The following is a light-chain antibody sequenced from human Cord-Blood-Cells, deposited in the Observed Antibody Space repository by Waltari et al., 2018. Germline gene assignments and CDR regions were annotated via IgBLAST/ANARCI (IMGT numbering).Light chain of an antibody. CDR2: DAS. CDR3: QQYNSYSYT. CDR1: QSISSW. Sequence: DIQMTQFPSTLSASVGDRVTITCRASQSISSWLAWYQPKPGKAPKLLIYDASSLESGVPSRFSGSGSGTEFTLTISSLQPDDFATYYCQQYNSYSYTFGQGTKLEIK. V-gene: IGKV1-5*01. J-gene: IGKJ2*01.